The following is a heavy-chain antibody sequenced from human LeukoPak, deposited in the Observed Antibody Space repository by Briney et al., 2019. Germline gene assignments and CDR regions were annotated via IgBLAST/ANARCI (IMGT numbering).Heavy chain of an antibody. V-gene: IGHV1-24*01. CDR2: FDLEDGET. J-gene: IGHJ6*04. CDR1: GYTLTELS. Sequence: GASVKVSCKVSGYTLTELSMHWVRQAPGKGLEWMGGFDLEDGETIYAQKFQGRVTMTEDTSTDTAYMKLSSLRSEHTAVYYCATAGYCSGGSCYSRSYYGMDVWGKGTTVTVSS. CDR3: ATAGYCSGGSCYSRSYYGMDV. D-gene: IGHD2-15*01.